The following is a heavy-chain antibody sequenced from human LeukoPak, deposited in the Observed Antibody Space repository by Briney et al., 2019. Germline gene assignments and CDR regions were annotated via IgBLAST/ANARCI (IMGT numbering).Heavy chain of an antibody. Sequence: PGGSLRLSCAASGFTFSIYAMSWVRQSPGKGLEWVSAISSSGGSTYYADSVKGRFTISRDNSKNTLYLQMNSLRAEDTAVYYCAKRIDRSFDYWGQGTLVTVSS. CDR2: ISSSGGST. J-gene: IGHJ4*02. D-gene: IGHD3-9*01. V-gene: IGHV3-23*01. CDR3: AKRIDRSFDY. CDR1: GFTFSIYA.